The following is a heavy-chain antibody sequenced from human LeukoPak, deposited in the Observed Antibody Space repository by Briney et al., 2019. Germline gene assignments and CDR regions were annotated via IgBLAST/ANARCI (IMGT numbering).Heavy chain of an antibody. CDR2: MSYDESFD. CDR3: AKERQRGISYGGGPFDS. D-gene: IGHD3-16*01. Sequence: GGSLRLPCVASGFNFRDYGIHWVRQAPGKGLEWVAAMSYDESFDYYGESEKGRFIISRDNSMNTVYLQMNSLRVADTAVYFCAKERQRGISYGGGPFDSWGQGILVTVSS. J-gene: IGHJ4*02. V-gene: IGHV3-30*18. CDR1: GFNFRDYG.